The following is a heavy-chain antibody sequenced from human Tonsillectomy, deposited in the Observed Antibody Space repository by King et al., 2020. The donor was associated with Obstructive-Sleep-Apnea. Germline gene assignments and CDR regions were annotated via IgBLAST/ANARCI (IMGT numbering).Heavy chain of an antibody. CDR1: GFTFSIYA. V-gene: IGHV3-23*04. CDR3: AKDFGDYEFDY. Sequence: VQLVESGGGLVQPGGSLRLSCAASGFTFSIYAMSWVRQAPGKGLEWVSAIRGSCVRTYYADSVKGRFTISRDNSKNTLYLQMNSLRAEDTAVYYCAKDFGDYEFDYWGQGTLVTVSS. J-gene: IGHJ4*02. CDR2: IRGSCVRT. D-gene: IGHD4-17*01.